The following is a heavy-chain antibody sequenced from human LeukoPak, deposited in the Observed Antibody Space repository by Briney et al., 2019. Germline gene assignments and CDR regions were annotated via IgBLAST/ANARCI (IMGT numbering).Heavy chain of an antibody. CDR1: GFTFASYA. J-gene: IGHJ4*02. CDR2: ISDSGSDT. V-gene: IGHV3-23*01. Sequence: PGGSLRLSCAASGFTFASYAMSWVRQVPGKGLEWVSAISDSGSDTYYADSVKGRFTISRDNSKSTLYLQMNSLRAEDTAVYYCARDDFGELAFDYWGQGTLLTVSS. CDR3: ARDDFGELAFDY. D-gene: IGHD3-10*01.